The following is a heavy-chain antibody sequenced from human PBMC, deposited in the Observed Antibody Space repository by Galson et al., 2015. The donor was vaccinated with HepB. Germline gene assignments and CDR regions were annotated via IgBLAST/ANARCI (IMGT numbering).Heavy chain of an antibody. D-gene: IGHD6-6*01. CDR1: GGTFSSYA. Sequence: SVKVSCKASGGTFSSYAISWVRQTPGQGLEWMGGIIPLFGRANYAQKFQGRVTITADESTSTAYLELRSLRSEDTAVYYCAREVDSSSSWVLSYYYYYMDVWGKGTTVTVSS. J-gene: IGHJ6*03. CDR2: IIPLFGRA. V-gene: IGHV1-69*13. CDR3: AREVDSSSSWVLSYYYYYMDV.